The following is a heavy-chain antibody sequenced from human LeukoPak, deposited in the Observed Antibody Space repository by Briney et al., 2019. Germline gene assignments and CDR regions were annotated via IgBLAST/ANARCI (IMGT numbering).Heavy chain of an antibody. CDR1: GFTFISYA. CDR3: AKGYRVNYDY. D-gene: IGHD1-7*01. CDR2: ISDRDGST. V-gene: IGHV3-23*01. J-gene: IGHJ4*02. Sequence: GGSLRLSCAASGFTFISYAMTWVRQAPGKGLEWVSAISDRDGSTYYADSVKGRFTISRDNSKNTLYLQMNSLRAEDTAVYYCAKGYRVNYDYWGQGTLVTVSS.